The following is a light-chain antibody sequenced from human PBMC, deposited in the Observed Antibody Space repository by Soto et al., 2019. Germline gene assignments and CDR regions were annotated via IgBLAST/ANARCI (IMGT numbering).Light chain of an antibody. Sequence: EIVMTQSPATLSVSPGERATLSCRASQSVRSKLAWYQQKPGQAPRLLIYDTSTRSPGVPARFSGRWSGTEFTLTISRLKSEDYAVYSCQHYNHWPEFGQGTKVEIK. CDR1: QSVRSK. J-gene: IGKJ1*01. CDR3: QHYNHWPE. V-gene: IGKV3-15*01. CDR2: DTS.